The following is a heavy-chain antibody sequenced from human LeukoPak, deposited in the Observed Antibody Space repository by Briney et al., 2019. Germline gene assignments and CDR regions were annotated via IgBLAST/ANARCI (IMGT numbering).Heavy chain of an antibody. J-gene: IGHJ4*02. V-gene: IGHV3-74*01. Sequence: GGSLRLSCAASGFTSSSYWMHWVRQVPGKGLVWVSRISGDGTARNYADSVKGRFTISRDDAKNTVDLQMNSLRAEDTAVYYCSIGPQRYCSGGYCYGDYWGQGTLVTVSS. CDR3: SIGPQRYCSGGYCYGDY. CDR2: ISGDGTAR. D-gene: IGHD2-15*01. CDR1: GFTSSSYW.